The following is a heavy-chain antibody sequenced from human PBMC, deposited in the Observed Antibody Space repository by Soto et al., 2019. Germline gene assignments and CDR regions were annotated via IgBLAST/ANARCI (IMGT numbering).Heavy chain of an antibody. CDR3: AKDRSSTSCYAFDY. V-gene: IGHV3-23*01. CDR2: ISGSGGTT. CDR1: GFTFRNYA. D-gene: IGHD2-2*01. Sequence: VQLLESGGGLVQPGGSLRLSCAASGFTFRNYAMSWARQAPGKGLEWVSAISGSGGTTHYADSVKGRFTISRDNSKNTLYLQMNSLRVEDTAVYYCAKDRSSTSCYAFDYWGQGSPVTVSS. J-gene: IGHJ4*02.